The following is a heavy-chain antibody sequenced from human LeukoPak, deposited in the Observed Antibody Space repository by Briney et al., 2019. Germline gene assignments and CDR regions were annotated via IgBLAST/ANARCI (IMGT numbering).Heavy chain of an antibody. Sequence: GGSLRLSCAASGFTFISYAMSWVRQAPGKGLEWVSIISGSGVSTYYADSVKGRFTISRDNSKNTLYLQMNSLRAEDTAVYYCAKHLGYSSSHTDYWGQGALVTVSS. CDR1: GFTFISYA. D-gene: IGHD6-13*01. J-gene: IGHJ4*02. CDR2: ISGSGVST. V-gene: IGHV3-23*01. CDR3: AKHLGYSSSHTDY.